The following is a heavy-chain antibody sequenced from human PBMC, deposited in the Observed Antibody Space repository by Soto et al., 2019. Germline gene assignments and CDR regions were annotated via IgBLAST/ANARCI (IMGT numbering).Heavy chain of an antibody. CDR3: ARDRNPAANYDFWSGYYDY. D-gene: IGHD3-3*01. CDR2: ISSSGSTI. Sequence: GGSLRLSCAASGFTFSSYEMNWVRQAPGKGLEWVSYISSSGSTIYYADAVKGRFTISRDNAKNSLYLQMNSLRAEDTAVYYCARDRNPAANYDFWSGYYDYWGQGTLVTVS. V-gene: IGHV3-48*03. CDR1: GFTFSSYE. J-gene: IGHJ4*02.